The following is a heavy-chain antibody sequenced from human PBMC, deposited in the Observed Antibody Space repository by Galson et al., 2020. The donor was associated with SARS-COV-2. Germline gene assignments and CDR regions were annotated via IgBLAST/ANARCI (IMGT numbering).Heavy chain of an antibody. Sequence: GESLKISCAASGFTFSSYAMHWVRQAPGKGLEWVAVISYDGSNKYYADPVKGRFTITRDNSKNTLSLQMNSLRAEDTAVYYCARARGGSYFDAFDIWGQGTMVTVSS. CDR3: ARARGGSYFDAFDI. D-gene: IGHD1-26*01. J-gene: IGHJ3*02. CDR1: GFTFSSYA. CDR2: ISYDGSNK. V-gene: IGHV3-30*04.